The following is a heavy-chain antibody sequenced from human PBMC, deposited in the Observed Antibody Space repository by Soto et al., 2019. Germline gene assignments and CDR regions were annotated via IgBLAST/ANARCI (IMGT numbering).Heavy chain of an antibody. D-gene: IGHD5-12*01. J-gene: IGHJ3*02. CDR1: GYTFTSYD. CDR2: MNPNSGNT. CDR3: ARGPRGYVPHYAFDI. Sequence: ASVEVSCKASGYTFTSYDINWVRQATGQGLEWMGWMNPNSGNTGYAQKFQGRVTMTRNTSISTAYMELSSLRSEDTAVYYCARGPRGYVPHYAFDIWGQGTTVTVSS. V-gene: IGHV1-8*01.